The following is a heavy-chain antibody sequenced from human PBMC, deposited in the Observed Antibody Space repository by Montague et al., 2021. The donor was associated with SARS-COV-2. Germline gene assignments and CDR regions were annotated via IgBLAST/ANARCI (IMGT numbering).Heavy chain of an antibody. CDR1: GDSISTYY. CDR2: IYYNGYT. D-gene: IGHD3-22*01. CDR3: ARGGATYYYDTSGYVNAFDT. Sequence: SDSLSLTYTVSGDSISTYYWSWIRQPPGKGLEWIGYIYYNGYTNYNPSLKSRVTISVDTSKNQFSLRLSSVTAADTAVYFCARGGATYYYDTSGYVNAFDTWGQGTMVTVSS. V-gene: IGHV4-59*07. J-gene: IGHJ3*02.